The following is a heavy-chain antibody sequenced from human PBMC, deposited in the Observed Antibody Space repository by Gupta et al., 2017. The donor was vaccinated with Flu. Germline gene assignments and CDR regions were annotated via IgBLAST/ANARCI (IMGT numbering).Heavy chain of an antibody. CDR3: ARSLAEYHF. CDR2: IGASGSTI. CDR1: FTDFF. J-gene: IGHJ4*02. D-gene: IGHD2-2*01. Sequence: FTDFFMTWIRQTPGKGLEWVSYIGASGSTIKYADSVRGRFTVSRDNAKKLLYLEMDSLKPEDTAVYYCARSLAEYHFWGQGTLVTVS. V-gene: IGHV3-11*01.